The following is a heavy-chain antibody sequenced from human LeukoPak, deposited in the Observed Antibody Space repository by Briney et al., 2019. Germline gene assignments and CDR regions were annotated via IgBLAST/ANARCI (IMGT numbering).Heavy chain of an antibody. Sequence: SETLSLTCAVSGYSITSGYYWGWIRQPPGKGLEWIGSIHHSGRTAYNPSLKSRVTISVDTSRNQFSLNLRSVAAADTAVYYCAREEYYDSGSYYRLDSWGQGTLVTVSS. J-gene: IGHJ4*02. V-gene: IGHV4-38-2*02. CDR1: GYSITSGYY. CDR3: AREEYYDSGSYYRLDS. D-gene: IGHD3-10*01. CDR2: IHHSGRT.